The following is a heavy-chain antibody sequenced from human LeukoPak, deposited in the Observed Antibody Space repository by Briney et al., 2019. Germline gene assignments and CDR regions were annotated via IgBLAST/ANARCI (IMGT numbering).Heavy chain of an antibody. CDR2: IKSKSDGGAT. V-gene: IGHV3-15*01. Sequence: GGSLRLSCAASGFTFSNTLMSWVRQAPGKGLEWVGRIKSKSDGGATDYAAPVQGRFIISRDDSKNTLYLQMNSLKTEDTAVYYCSTYEGGYWGQGTLVTVSA. J-gene: IGHJ4*02. CDR1: GFTFSNTL. CDR3: STYEGGY. D-gene: IGHD1-26*01.